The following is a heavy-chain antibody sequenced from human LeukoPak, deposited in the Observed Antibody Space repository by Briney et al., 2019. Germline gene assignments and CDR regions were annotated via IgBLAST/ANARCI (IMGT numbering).Heavy chain of an antibody. CDR1: GGSISTYY. V-gene: IGHV4-59*01. CDR2: IYYSGNT. Sequence: SETLSLTCTVSGGSISTYYWSWIRQPPGKGLEWIGHIYYSGNTRYNPSLKSRVTISVDTSKNQFSLKVSSVTAADTAVYHCARVQGQQLVEWFDPWGQGTLVTVSS. CDR3: ARVQGQQLVEWFDP. D-gene: IGHD6-13*01. J-gene: IGHJ5*02.